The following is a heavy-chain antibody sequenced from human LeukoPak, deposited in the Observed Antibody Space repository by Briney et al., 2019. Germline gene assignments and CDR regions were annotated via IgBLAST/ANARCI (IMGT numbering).Heavy chain of an antibody. D-gene: IGHD4-11*01. Sequence: PGGSLRLSCAASGFSFSHYWMAWVRQAPGKGLEWVAKINQDGGEKYSVDSVKGRFTISRDNAKNSLYLQMNSLRAEDTAVYYCARDKGTVTPRGYYYYMDVWGKGTTVTVSS. V-gene: IGHV3-7*01. CDR3: ARDKGTVTPRGYYYYMDV. J-gene: IGHJ6*03. CDR1: GFSFSHYW. CDR2: INQDGGEK.